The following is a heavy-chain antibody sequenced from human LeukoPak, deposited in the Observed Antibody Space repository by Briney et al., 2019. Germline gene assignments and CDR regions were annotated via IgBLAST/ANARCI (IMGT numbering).Heavy chain of an antibody. CDR2: IYRSGGT. Sequence: NPSETPSLTCVVSGSSISSDYYWGWIRQPPEKGLEWIGSIYRSGGTYYSPSLRGRVTISLDTSKNQFSLQLTSLTAADTAVYYCERPFNSFGEYYRWGEGTLVTVSS. CDR3: ERPFNSFGEYYR. CDR1: GSSISSDYY. D-gene: IGHD3-22*01. J-gene: IGHJ4*02. V-gene: IGHV4-38-2*01.